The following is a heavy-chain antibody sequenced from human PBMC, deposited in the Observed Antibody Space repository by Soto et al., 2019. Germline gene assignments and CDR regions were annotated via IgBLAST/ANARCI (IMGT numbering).Heavy chain of an antibody. V-gene: IGHV3-30*09. CDR2: ISYDGSNK. CDR1: GFTFSSYA. CDR3: ARPNSSGWWGSWFDY. Sequence: QVQLVESGGGVVQPGRSLRLSCAASGFTFSSYAMHWVRQAPGKGLEWVAVISYDGSNKYYADSVKGRFAISRDNSKNSLYLQMNSLRGEDTDVYYCARPNSSGWWGSWFDYWGQGTLVTVSS. D-gene: IGHD6-19*01. J-gene: IGHJ4*02.